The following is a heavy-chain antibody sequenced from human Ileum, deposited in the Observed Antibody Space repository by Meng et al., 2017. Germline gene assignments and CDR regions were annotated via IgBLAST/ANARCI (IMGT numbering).Heavy chain of an antibody. Sequence: LQELGPGLGRPSGTRSICCAVFSGSITSDSYWSWVRLPPGKGLEWIGQISHSGSTFYNPSLKSRVTMSVDKSKSQFSLMLTSVTAADTAVYYCARHGGYYQGFWGQGTLVTVSS. CDR3: ARHGGYYQGF. D-gene: IGHD4-23*01. CDR2: ISHSGST. CDR1: SGSITSDSY. V-gene: IGHV4-4*02. J-gene: IGHJ4*02.